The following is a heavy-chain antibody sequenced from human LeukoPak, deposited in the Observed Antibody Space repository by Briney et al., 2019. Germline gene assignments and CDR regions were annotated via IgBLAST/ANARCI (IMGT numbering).Heavy chain of an antibody. CDR1: GFTFSSYW. D-gene: IGHD3-22*01. CDR3: ARGRPRYDSSGHFDY. CDR2: INSDGSST. V-gene: IGHV3-74*01. Sequence: PGRSLRLSCAASGFTFSSYWMHWVRQAPGKGLVWVSRINSDGSSTSYADSVKGRFTISRDNAKNTLYLQMNSLRAEDTAVYYCARGRPRYDSSGHFDYWGQGTLVTVSS. J-gene: IGHJ4*02.